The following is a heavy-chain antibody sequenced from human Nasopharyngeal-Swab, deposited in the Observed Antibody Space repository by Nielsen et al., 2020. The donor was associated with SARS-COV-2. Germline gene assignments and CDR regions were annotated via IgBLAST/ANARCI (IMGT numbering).Heavy chain of an antibody. CDR2: INHSGSI. J-gene: IGHJ4*02. D-gene: IGHD6-13*01. V-gene: IGHV4-34*01. CDR1: GGSFSGYY. CDR3: ASSSWTRFDY. Sequence: SETLSLTCAVYGGSFSGYYWSWIRQPPGKGLEWIGEINHSGSINYNPSLKSRVTISVDTSKNQFSLKLSSVTAADTAVYYCASSSWTRFDYWGQGTLVTVSS.